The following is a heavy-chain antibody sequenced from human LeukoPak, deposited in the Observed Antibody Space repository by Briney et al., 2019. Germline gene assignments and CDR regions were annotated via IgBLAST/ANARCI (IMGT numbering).Heavy chain of an antibody. CDR2: IIPIFGTA. D-gene: IGHD3-10*01. Sequence: GASVKVSCKASGGTFSSYAISWVRQAPGQGLEWMGGIIPIFGTANYAQKFQGRVTITTDESTSTAYMELSSLRSEDTAVYYCARAQYYYGSGSFSWFDPWGQGTLVTVSS. CDR3: ARAQYYYGSGSFSWFDP. V-gene: IGHV1-69*05. CDR1: GGTFSSYA. J-gene: IGHJ5*02.